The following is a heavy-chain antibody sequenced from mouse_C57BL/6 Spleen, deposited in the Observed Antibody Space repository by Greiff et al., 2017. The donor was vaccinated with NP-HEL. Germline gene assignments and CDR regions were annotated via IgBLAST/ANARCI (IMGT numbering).Heavy chain of an antibody. D-gene: IGHD1-1*01. J-gene: IGHJ3*01. CDR2: INPSTGGT. V-gene: IGHV1-42*01. CDR3: VRAATPYYGSSPFAY. Sequence: VQLQQSGPELVKPGASVKISCKASGYSFTGYYMNWVKQSPEKSLEWIGEINPSTGGTTYNQKFKAKATLTVDKSSSTAYMQLKSLTSEDSAVYYCVRAATPYYGSSPFAYWGQGTLVTVSA. CDR1: GYSFTGYY.